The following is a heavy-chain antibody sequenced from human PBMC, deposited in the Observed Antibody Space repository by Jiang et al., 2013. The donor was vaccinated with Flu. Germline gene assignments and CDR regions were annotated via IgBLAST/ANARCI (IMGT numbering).Heavy chain of an antibody. Sequence: PTQTLTLTCTFSGFSLSTSGMCVSWIRQPPGKALEWLALIDWDDDKYYSTSLKTRLTISKDTSKNQVVLTMTNMDPVDTATYYCARIRDGYPPEYYFDYWGQGTLVTVSS. J-gene: IGHJ4*02. CDR1: GFSLSTSGMC. V-gene: IGHV2-70*01. D-gene: IGHD5-24*01. CDR2: IDWDDDK. CDR3: ARIRDGYPPEYYFDY.